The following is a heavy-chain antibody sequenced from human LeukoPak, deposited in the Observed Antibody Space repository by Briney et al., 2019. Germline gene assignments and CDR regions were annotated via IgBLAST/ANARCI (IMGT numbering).Heavy chain of an antibody. CDR2: ISSNSKTI. J-gene: IGHJ3*02. CDR1: GFTFGSSS. Sequence: RPGGSLRLACAASGFTFGSSSMSWVRQAPGKGLEWVSYISSNSKTIYYADSLKGRFTIPRDNARKSLHLQMNSLRDEDTAVYYCARQDLLGADASDTWGQGTMVTVSS. CDR3: ARQDLLGADASDT. V-gene: IGHV3-48*02. D-gene: IGHD2/OR15-2a*01.